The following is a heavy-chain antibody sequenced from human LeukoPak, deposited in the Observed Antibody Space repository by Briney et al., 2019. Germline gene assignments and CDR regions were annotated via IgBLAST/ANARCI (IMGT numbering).Heavy chain of an antibody. CDR2: IRYDGSNK. Sequence: GGSLRLSCAASGFTFSSYGMHWVRQAPGKGLEWVAFIRYDGSNKYYADSVKGRFTISRDNSKNTLYLQMNSLRAEDTAVCYCAKDRQDYDFWSGYGAFNYWGQGTLVTVSS. CDR3: AKDRQDYDFWSGYGAFNY. D-gene: IGHD3-3*01. V-gene: IGHV3-30*02. J-gene: IGHJ4*02. CDR1: GFTFSSYG.